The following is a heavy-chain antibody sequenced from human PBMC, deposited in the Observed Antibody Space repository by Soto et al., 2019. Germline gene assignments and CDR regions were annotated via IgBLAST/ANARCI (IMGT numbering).Heavy chain of an antibody. CDR1: GFTFSNYW. CDR3: ARGNYYSMDV. V-gene: IGHV3-74*01. CDR2: INSDGSTT. Sequence: SCKASGFTFSNYWMHWVRQAPGKGLVWVSRINSDGSTTNYADSVKGRFTISRDNAKNTLYLQMNSLRAEDTAVYYCARGNYYSMDVWGQGTTVTVSS. J-gene: IGHJ6*02.